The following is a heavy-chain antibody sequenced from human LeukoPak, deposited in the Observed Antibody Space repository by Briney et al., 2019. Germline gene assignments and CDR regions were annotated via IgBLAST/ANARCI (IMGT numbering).Heavy chain of an antibody. Sequence: GGSLRLSCAASGFSFSTYSMSWVRQAPGKGLEGVSSIRGSGADKYYADSVKGRFSISRDNSQDTLSLQMNSLRAEDTAVYYCAKISWDGRGTFDWGRGTLVTVSS. CDR3: AKISWDGRGTFD. D-gene: IGHD1/OR15-1a*01. V-gene: IGHV3-23*01. CDR1: GFSFSTYS. J-gene: IGHJ4*02. CDR2: IRGSGADK.